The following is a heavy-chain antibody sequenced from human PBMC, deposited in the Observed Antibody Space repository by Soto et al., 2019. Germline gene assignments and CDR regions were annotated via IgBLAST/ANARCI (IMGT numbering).Heavy chain of an antibody. CDR1: GFTFSSYA. CDR3: ARDGLLGYFDY. CDR2: ISYDGSNK. V-gene: IGHV3-30-3*01. Sequence: SLILPCAASGFTFSSYAMHWVRQAPGKGLEWVAVISYDGSNKYYADSVKGRFTISRDNSKNTLYLQMNSLRAEDTAVYYCARDGLLGYFDYWGQGTLVTVSS. J-gene: IGHJ4*02. D-gene: IGHD2-15*01.